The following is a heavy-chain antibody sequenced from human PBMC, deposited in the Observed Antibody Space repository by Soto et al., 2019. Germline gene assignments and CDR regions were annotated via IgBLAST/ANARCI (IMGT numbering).Heavy chain of an antibody. CDR1: GFTFSSSA. J-gene: IGHJ3*02. Sequence: EVQLLESGGGLVQPGGSLRLSCTASGFTFSSSAMSWVRQAPGQGLEWVASVSENGGSRGGTYYADSVKGRFIISRDNSKNTLYLQMDSLRGADTAVYYCASAKAVVIAALGIWGQGTMVTVSS. V-gene: IGHV3-23*01. D-gene: IGHD2-21*01. CDR3: ASAKAVVIAALGI. CDR2: VSENGGSRGGT.